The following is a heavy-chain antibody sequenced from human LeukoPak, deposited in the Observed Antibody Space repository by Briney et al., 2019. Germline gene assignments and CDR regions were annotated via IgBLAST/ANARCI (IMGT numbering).Heavy chain of an antibody. D-gene: IGHD3-9*01. Sequence: GGSLRLSCAASGFTFSSYAMSWVRQAPGKGLEWVSGIGYSGGGTYYADSVKGRFTISRDNSKNTLYLQMNSLRAEDTAVYYCAKEEQEAYDVLSSLNHWGQGTLVTVSS. CDR2: IGYSGGGT. CDR3: AKEEQEAYDVLSSLNH. J-gene: IGHJ4*02. V-gene: IGHV3-23*01. CDR1: GFTFSSYA.